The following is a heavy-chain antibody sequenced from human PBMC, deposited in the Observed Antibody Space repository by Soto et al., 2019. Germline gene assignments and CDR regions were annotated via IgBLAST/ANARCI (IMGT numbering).Heavy chain of an antibody. CDR1: GGSISSGNYY. CDR3: ARDRASGDGFNI. CDR2: IYYSGNT. Sequence: SETLSLTCTVSGGSISSGNYYWSWIRQHPGKGLEWIGHIYYSGNTYYNPSLKSRVTISIDTSKNQLSLKLSSVTAADTAVYYCARDRASGDGFNIWGQGTVDTVSS. V-gene: IGHV4-31*03. J-gene: IGHJ3*02.